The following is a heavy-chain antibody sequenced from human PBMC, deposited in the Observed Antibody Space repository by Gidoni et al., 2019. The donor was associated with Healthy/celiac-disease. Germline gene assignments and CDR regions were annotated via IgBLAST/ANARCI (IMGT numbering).Heavy chain of an antibody. CDR2: INPSGGST. CDR3: ARGAPRFGVVIIGGNWFDP. CDR1: GYTFTSYY. D-gene: IGHD3-3*01. V-gene: IGHV1-46*01. Sequence: QVQLVQSGAEVKKPGASVEVSCEASGYTFTSYYMHWVRQAPGQGLEWRGIINPSGGSTSYAQKSQGRVTMTRDTSTSTVYMELSSLRSEDTAVYYCARGAPRFGVVIIGGNWFDPWGQGTLVTVSS. J-gene: IGHJ5*02.